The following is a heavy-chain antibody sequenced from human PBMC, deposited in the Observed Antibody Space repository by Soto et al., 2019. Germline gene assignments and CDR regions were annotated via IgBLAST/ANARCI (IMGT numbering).Heavy chain of an antibody. CDR1: GFTFSSYS. CDR3: ARGASGMGIDYFDY. J-gene: IGHJ4*02. CDR2: ISSSSSYI. Sequence: GGSLRLSCAASGFTFSSYSMNWVRQAPGKGLEWVSSISSSSSYIYYADSVKGRFTISRDNAKNSLYLQMNSLRAEDTAVYYCARGASGMGIDYFDYWGQGTLVPVSS. D-gene: IGHD3-10*01. V-gene: IGHV3-21*01.